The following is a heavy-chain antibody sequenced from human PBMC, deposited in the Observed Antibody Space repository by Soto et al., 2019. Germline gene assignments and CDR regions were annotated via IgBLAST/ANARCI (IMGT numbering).Heavy chain of an antibody. CDR3: ARSVFP. CDR2: INFNGIT. V-gene: IGHV4-34*01. J-gene: IGHJ5*02. Sequence: SETLSLTCAVYGGFFSGYFWSWIRQPPGKGLGGIGEINFNGITNFNPSPKSRVTISLDTSKYQFSLKLTSVTAADTAVYYCARSVFPWGQGTLVTVSS. CDR1: GGFFSGYF.